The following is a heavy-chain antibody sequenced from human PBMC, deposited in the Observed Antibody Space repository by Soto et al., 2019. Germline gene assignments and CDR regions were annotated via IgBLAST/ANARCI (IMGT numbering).Heavy chain of an antibody. CDR3: AKVLRGAHYDFWSGYLSHYYYYGMDV. CDR1: GFTFSSYA. J-gene: IGHJ6*02. D-gene: IGHD3-3*01. V-gene: IGHV3-23*01. CDR2: ISVSGGST. Sequence: GGSLRHSWAASGFTFSSYAMSGGRQAPGKGLEWVSAISVSGGSTYYADSVKGRFTISRDNSKNTLYLQMNSLRAEDTAVYYCAKVLRGAHYDFWSGYLSHYYYYGMDVWGQGTTVTVSS.